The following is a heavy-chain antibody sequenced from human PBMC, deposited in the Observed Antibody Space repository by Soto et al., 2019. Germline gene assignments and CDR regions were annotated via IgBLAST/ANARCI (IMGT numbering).Heavy chain of an antibody. CDR2: IRSKANSYAT. CDR1: GVTFSGSA. Sequence: GGSMRLSCAASGVTFSGSAMRWVSQASGKGLEWVGRIRSKANSYATAYAASVKGRFTISRDDSKNTAYLQMNSLKTEDTAVYYCTRHWTTDGHYWGQGTLVTVSS. D-gene: IGHD4-17*01. CDR3: TRHWTTDGHY. V-gene: IGHV3-73*01. J-gene: IGHJ4*02.